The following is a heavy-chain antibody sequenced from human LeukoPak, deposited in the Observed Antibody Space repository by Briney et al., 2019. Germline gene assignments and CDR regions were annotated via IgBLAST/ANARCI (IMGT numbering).Heavy chain of an antibody. CDR3: ARCRRYGPYYYYYYGMDV. CDR1: GGSISSYY. V-gene: IGHV4-59*12. J-gene: IGHJ6*02. D-gene: IGHD1-1*01. CDR2: IYYSGST. Sequence: SETLSLTCTVSGGSISSYYWSWIRQPPGKGLEWIGYIYYSGSTNYNPSLKSRVTISVDTSKNQFSLKLSSVTAADTAVYYCARCRRYGPYYYYYYGMDVWGQGTTVTVSS.